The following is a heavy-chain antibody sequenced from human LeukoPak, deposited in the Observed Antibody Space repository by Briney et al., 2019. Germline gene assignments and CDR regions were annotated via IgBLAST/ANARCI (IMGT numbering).Heavy chain of an antibody. CDR3: ASPGYSSSWFDY. Sequence: GGSLRLSCAASGFTFSSYEMNWVRQAPGKGLEWVSYISSSGSTIYYADSVKGRFTISRDNSKNTLYLQMNSLRAEDTAVYYCASPGYSSSWFDYWGQGTLVTVSS. V-gene: IGHV3-48*03. J-gene: IGHJ4*02. D-gene: IGHD6-13*01. CDR1: GFTFSSYE. CDR2: ISSSGSTI.